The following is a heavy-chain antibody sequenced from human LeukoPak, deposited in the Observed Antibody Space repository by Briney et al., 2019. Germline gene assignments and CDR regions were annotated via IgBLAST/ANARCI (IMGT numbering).Heavy chain of an antibody. CDR3: AKAMRRYCSGGSCAESHY. CDR1: GFTVSSNY. CDR2: ISGSGGST. Sequence: GGTLRLSCAASGFTVSSNYMSWVRRAPGKGLEWVSAISGSGGSTYYADSVKGRFTISRDNSKNTLYLQMNSLRAEDTAVYYCAKAMRRYCSGGSCAESHYWGQGTLVTVSS. V-gene: IGHV3-23*01. J-gene: IGHJ4*02. D-gene: IGHD2-15*01.